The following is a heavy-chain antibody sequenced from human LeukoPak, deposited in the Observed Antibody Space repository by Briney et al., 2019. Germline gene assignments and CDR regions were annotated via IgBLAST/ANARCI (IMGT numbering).Heavy chain of an antibody. CDR2: IYYDGNT. CDR3: ARGGASSKFFDA. J-gene: IGHJ4*02. Sequence: SETLSLTCSVSGVSISNYYWSWIRQPPGKGLEWIAFIYYDGNTNYNPSLKSRATISVDTSKIQYSLNLISVTPADTAVYYCARGGASSKFFDAWGQGILVTVSS. CDR1: GVSISNYY. D-gene: IGHD6-6*01. V-gene: IGHV4-59*01.